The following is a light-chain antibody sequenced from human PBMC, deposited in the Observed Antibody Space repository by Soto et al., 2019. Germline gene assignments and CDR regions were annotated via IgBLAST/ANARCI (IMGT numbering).Light chain of an antibody. V-gene: IGKV1-13*02. Sequence: AIQLTQSPSSLSASVGDRVTITCRASQGISSALAWYQHKPGRAPRLLTYDASSLQSGVSSRFSGSGSGTDFTLTISSLQPEDFATYYCQQFQSYALTFGGGTKLEIK. J-gene: IGKJ4*01. CDR3: QQFQSYALT. CDR2: DAS. CDR1: QGISSA.